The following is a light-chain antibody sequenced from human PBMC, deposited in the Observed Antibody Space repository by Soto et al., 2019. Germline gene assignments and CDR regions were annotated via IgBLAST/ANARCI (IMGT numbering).Light chain of an antibody. CDR3: QQYGDSPRT. CDR2: GAS. CDR1: QSVSSSS. J-gene: IGKJ1*01. V-gene: IGKV3-20*01. Sequence: EIVLTQSPGTLSLSPGERATLSCRASQSVSSSSLAWYQHKRGQAPRLLIHGASIRATGIPDRFSGSGSGTDFTLTISRLEPEDFAVYYCQQYGDSPRTFGQGTKVDIK.